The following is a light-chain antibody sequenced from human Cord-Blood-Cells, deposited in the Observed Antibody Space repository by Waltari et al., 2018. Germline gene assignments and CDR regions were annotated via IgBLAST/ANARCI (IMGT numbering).Light chain of an antibody. J-gene: IGLJ3*02. Sequence: QSVLTQPPSASGTPGQRVTISCSGSSSNIGSNTVNWYQQLPGTAPKLLIYSNNQRPSGVPDLFSGSKAGASASPAISGLQAEDEADYYCAAWDDSLNGRVFGGGTKLTVL. V-gene: IGLV1-44*01. CDR2: SNN. CDR1: SSNIGSNT. CDR3: AAWDDSLNGRV.